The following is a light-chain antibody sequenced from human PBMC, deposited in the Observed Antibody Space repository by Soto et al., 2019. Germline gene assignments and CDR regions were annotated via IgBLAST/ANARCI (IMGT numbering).Light chain of an antibody. Sequence: QSVLTQPPSASGSPGQSVTISCTGTSSDVGAYNYVSWYQQYPGKAPKLMIYEVTKRPSGVPDRFSGSKSGNTASLTVSGLQAEDEADYYCTSYVGNNIWVFGGGTSSPS. V-gene: IGLV2-8*01. CDR2: EVT. CDR3: TSYVGNNIWV. J-gene: IGLJ3*02. CDR1: SSDVGAYNY.